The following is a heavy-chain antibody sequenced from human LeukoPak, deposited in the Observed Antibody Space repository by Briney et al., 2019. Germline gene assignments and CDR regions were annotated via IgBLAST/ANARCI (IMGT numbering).Heavy chain of an antibody. Sequence: GGSLRLSCAASRFTFSNAWMSWVRQAPGERLEWAGRIKSKTDDGTTDYAAPVKGRCTISRRDSKNTLYLQMNSLKTEDTAVYYCTTSYYDILTGIRDYWGQGTGVTVSS. V-gene: IGHV3-15*01. J-gene: IGHJ4*02. CDR2: IKSKTDDGTT. CDR1: RFTFSNAW. CDR3: TTSYYDILTGIRDY. D-gene: IGHD3-9*01.